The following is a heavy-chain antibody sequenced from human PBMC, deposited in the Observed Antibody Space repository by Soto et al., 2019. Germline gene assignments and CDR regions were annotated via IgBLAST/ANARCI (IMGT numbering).Heavy chain of an antibody. J-gene: IGHJ4*02. CDR3: ARETELYFDY. D-gene: IGHD3-10*01. CDR1: GFTFSSYA. V-gene: IGHV3-30-3*01. CDR2: ISYDGSNK. Sequence: GGSLRLSCAASGFTFSSYAMHWVRQAPGKGLEWVAVISYDGSNKYYADSVKGRFTISRDNSKNTLYLQMNSLRAEDTAVYYCARETELYFDYWGQGTLVTVSS.